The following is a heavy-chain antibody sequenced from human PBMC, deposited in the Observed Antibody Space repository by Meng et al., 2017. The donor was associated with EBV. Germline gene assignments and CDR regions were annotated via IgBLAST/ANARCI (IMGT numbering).Heavy chain of an antibody. D-gene: IGHD1-26*01. CDR1: GFTFSNGW. J-gene: IGHJ4*02. CDR3: TTDEGAIQEDY. CDR2: IKSKTDGGTT. V-gene: IGHV3-15*01. Sequence: EVQLVVLAGGLVKAGGCLTLSFAASGFTFSNGWMSWVRQAPGKGLEWVGRIKSKTDGGTTDYAAPVKGRFTISRDDSKNTLYLQMNSLKTEDTAVYYCTTDEGAIQEDYWGQGTLVTVSS.